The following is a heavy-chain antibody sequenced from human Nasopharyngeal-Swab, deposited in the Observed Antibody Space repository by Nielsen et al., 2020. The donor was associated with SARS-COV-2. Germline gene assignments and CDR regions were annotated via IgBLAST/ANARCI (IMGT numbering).Heavy chain of an antibody. D-gene: IGHD4-17*01. V-gene: IGHV3-23*01. CDR3: ATARLMTTVQY. CDR1: GFTFSSYA. CDR2: ISGRGATI. J-gene: IGHJ4*02. Sequence: GESLKISCAASGFTFSSYAMTWVRQAPGKGLEWVSTISGRGATIYHADSVKGRFTVSRDNSKNTVSLQMSSLRAEDTAVYYCATARLMTTVQYWGQGTLVTVSS.